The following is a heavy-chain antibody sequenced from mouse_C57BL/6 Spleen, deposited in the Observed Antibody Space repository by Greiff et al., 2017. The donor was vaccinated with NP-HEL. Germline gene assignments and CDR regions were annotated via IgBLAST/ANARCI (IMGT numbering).Heavy chain of an antibody. CDR1: GYTFTSYW. Sequence: VQLQQPGAELVRPGTSVKLSCKASGYTFTSYWMHWVKQRPGQGLEWIGVIDPSDSYTNYNQKFKGKATLTVDTSSSTAYMQLSSLTSEDSAVYYCATYGNYGAMNYWGQGTSVTVSS. CDR2: IDPSDSYT. V-gene: IGHV1-59*01. CDR3: ATYGNYGAMNY. D-gene: IGHD2-1*01. J-gene: IGHJ4*01.